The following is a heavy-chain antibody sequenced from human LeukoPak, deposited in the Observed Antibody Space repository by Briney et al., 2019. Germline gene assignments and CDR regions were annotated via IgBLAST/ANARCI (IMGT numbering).Heavy chain of an antibody. V-gene: IGHV1-2*02. CDR2: MKPNIGGT. CDR3: ATVVGARGGDYFDY. D-gene: IGHD1-26*01. Sequence: ASVTVSRLSSVYTFTGYYMHWVRQPPGQGVEGMGWMKPNIGGTNYAQKFQGRVTITRDTSIRTAYMKLSRLRSHDTAVYYCATVVGARGGDYFDYWGQGTLVTVSS. CDR1: VYTFTGYY. J-gene: IGHJ4*02.